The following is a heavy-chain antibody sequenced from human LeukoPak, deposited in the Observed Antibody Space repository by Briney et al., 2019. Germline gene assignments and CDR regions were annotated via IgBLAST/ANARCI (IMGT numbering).Heavy chain of an antibody. CDR2: INPHSGAT. Sequence: ASVRVSCKSSGHTFSAYYMHWVRQAPGQGLEWMGWINPHSGATHSAQKFQGRVTMTRDTSISTDYMELSSLTSDDTAVYYCARVAVGGSYYWGPEYFQHWGQGTLVTVSS. CDR3: ARVAVGGSYYWGPEYFQH. D-gene: IGHD1-26*01. CDR1: GHTFSAYY. V-gene: IGHV1-2*02. J-gene: IGHJ1*01.